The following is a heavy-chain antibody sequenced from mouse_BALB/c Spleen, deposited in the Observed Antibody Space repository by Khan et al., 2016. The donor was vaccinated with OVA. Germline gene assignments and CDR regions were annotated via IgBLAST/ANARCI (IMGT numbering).Heavy chain of an antibody. J-gene: IGHJ2*01. D-gene: IGHD1-1*01. Sequence: EVQLQESGPGLVKPSQSLSLTCTVTGYSITSDYAWNWIRQFPGNKLEWMGYIKYSGSTSYNPSLKSRISITRDTSKNQFFLQLNSVITEDTATYYCARSGTITTVVATDFDYWGQGTTLTVSS. CDR2: IKYSGST. CDR1: GYSITSDYA. CDR3: ARSGTITTVVATDFDY. V-gene: IGHV3-2*02.